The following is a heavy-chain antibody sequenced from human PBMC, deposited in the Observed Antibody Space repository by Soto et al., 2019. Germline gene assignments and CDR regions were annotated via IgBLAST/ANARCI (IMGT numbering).Heavy chain of an antibody. Sequence: QVQLLQSGAEVKKPGASVKVSCKASGYTFTNYGITWVRQAPGQGLERRGWISAYKGDTHYTQSLQGRVSMTTDTSTSTADMELRGLRSDDTALYYCARVRQLGGSFYYYVDVWGKGTTVTVSS. J-gene: IGHJ6*03. D-gene: IGHD6-6*01. CDR3: ARVRQLGGSFYYYVDV. CDR2: ISAYKGDT. CDR1: GYTFTNYG. V-gene: IGHV1-18*01.